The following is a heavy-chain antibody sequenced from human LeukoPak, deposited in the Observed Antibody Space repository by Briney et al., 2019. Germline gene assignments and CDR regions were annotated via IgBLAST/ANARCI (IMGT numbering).Heavy chain of an antibody. J-gene: IGHJ4*02. CDR2: INSNGGST. CDR3: AREGSYGDSDY. D-gene: IGHD3-16*01. CDR1: GFSFSSYG. V-gene: IGHV3-64*02. Sequence: GGSLRLSCAASGFSFSSYGMHWVRQAPGKGLEYVSAINSNGGSTYYADSVKGRFTISRDNSRSTLYLQMGSLSAEDMAVYYCAREGSYGDSDYWGQGTLVTVSS.